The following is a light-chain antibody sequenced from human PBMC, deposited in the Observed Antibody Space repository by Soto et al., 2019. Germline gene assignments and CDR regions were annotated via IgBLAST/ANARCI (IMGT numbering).Light chain of an antibody. J-gene: IGLJ2*01. V-gene: IGLV1-44*01. Sequence: QSVLTQPPSASGTPGQRVTISCSGSSSNIGSNTVNWYQQLPGTAPKLLIYSNNQRPSGFPDRFSGSKSGTSASLAISGLQSEDEADYYCAAWDDSLNGNVVFGGGTKLTVL. CDR3: AAWDDSLNGNVV. CDR2: SNN. CDR1: SSNIGSNT.